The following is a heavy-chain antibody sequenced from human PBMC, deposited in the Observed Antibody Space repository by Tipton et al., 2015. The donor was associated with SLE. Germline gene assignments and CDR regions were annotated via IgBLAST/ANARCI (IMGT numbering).Heavy chain of an antibody. D-gene: IGHD3/OR15-3a*01. CDR1: GFTFSSYG. V-gene: IGHV3-30*18. CDR3: AKEGGTGSPGY. CDR2: IWYDGSNK. Sequence: RSLRLSCAASGFTFSSYGMHWVRQAPGKGLEWVAVIWYDGSNKYYADSVKGRFTISRDNSKNTLYLQMNSLRAEDTAVYYCAKEGGTGSPGYWGQGTLVTVSS. J-gene: IGHJ4*02.